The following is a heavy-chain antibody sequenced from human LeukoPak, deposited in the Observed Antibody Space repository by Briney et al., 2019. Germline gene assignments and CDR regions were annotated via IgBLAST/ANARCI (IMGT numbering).Heavy chain of an antibody. V-gene: IGHV3-23*01. CDR2: VNPGGSGT. CDR1: GFTFTNYA. Sequence: GGSLRLSCAASGFTFTNYAMRWVRQAPGKGLEWVSTVNPGGSGTYYADSVKGCFTVSRDNSKNMVYLQMNSLRPEDTALYYCAKGESQPKYYFDYWGQGALVTVSS. J-gene: IGHJ4*02. D-gene: IGHD3-16*01. CDR3: AKGESQPKYYFDY.